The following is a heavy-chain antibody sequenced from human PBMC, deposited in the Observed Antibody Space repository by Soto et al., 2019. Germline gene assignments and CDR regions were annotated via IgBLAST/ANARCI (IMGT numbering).Heavy chain of an antibody. J-gene: IGHJ5*02. CDR1: SGSISSGDYY. CDR3: ARDRVPRFGESIGWFDP. D-gene: IGHD3-10*01. Sequence: PSETLSLTCIVSSGSISSGDYYWSWIRQPPGKGLEWIGYIYYSGSTYYNPSLKSRVTISVDTSKNQFSLKLSSVTAADTAVYYCARDRVPRFGESIGWFDPWGQGTLVTV. CDR2: IYYSGST. V-gene: IGHV4-30-4*01.